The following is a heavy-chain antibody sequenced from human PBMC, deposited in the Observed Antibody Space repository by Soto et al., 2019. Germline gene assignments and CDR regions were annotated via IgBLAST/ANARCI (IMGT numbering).Heavy chain of an antibody. CDR3: ARDSNSAWFDP. CDR2: IYYSGST. D-gene: IGHD6-6*01. V-gene: IGHV4-30-4*01. J-gene: IGHJ5*02. CDR1: GGSISSGDYC. Sequence: SETLSLTCTVSGGSISSGDYCWSWIRQPPGKGLEWIGYIYYSGSTYYNPSLKSRVTISVDTSKNQFSLKLSSVTAADTAVYDCARDSNSAWFDPWGQGTLVTVSS.